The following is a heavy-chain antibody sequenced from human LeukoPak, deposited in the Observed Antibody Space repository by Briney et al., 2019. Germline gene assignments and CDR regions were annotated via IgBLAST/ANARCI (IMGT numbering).Heavy chain of an antibody. Sequence: SQTLSLTCAVSGGSISSGGYSWSWIRQPPGKGLEWIGYIYHSGSTYYNPSLKSRVTISVDRSKNQFSLKLSSVTAADTAVYYCARVLTMGNNWFGPWGQGTLVTVSS. V-gene: IGHV4-30-2*01. CDR1: GGSISSGGYS. J-gene: IGHJ5*02. D-gene: IGHD3-10*01. CDR2: IYHSGST. CDR3: ARVLTMGNNWFGP.